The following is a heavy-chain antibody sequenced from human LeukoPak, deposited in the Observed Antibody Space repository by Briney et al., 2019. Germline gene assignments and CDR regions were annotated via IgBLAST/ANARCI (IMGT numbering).Heavy chain of an antibody. J-gene: IGHJ4*02. V-gene: IGHV1-2*02. D-gene: IGHD5-24*01. CDR1: GYTFTGYY. Sequence: ASVKVSCKASGYTFTGYYMHWVRQAPGQGLEWMGWLNPNSGGTNYAQKFQGGVTMTRDTSISTAYMELSRLRSDDTAVYYCARDTEMATINDYWGQGTLVTVSS. CDR3: ARDTEMATINDY. CDR2: LNPNSGGT.